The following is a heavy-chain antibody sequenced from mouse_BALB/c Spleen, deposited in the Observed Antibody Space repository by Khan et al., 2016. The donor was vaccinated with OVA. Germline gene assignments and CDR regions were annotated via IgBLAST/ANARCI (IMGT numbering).Heavy chain of an antibody. CDR2: IWSGGST. CDR3: ARNYDYDGGLDY. Sequence: QVQLKQSGPGLVQPSQSLSITCTVSGFSLTTYGVHWVRQSPGKGLEWLGVIWSGGSTDYNAAFISRLSISKDRSKSQVFFKMNSLQANDTAIYYDARNYDYDGGLDYWGQGTLVTVSA. D-gene: IGHD2-4*01. CDR1: GFSLTTYG. J-gene: IGHJ3*01. V-gene: IGHV2-2*02.